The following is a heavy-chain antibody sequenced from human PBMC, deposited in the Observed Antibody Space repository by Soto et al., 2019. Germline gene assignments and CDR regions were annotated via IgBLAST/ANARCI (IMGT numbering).Heavy chain of an antibody. Sequence: ESGGGLVQPGGSLRLSCAASGFTFSNYAMTWVRQAPGKGLEWVSTISGGGDGTFYADSVKGRFTISRDNSRNTVYLQMNSLRAEDTAVYYCAKKGLGSLTTYCNSGDCHYAFDIWGQGTMVTVSS. CDR2: ISGGGDGT. D-gene: IGHD2-21*02. V-gene: IGHV3-23*01. J-gene: IGHJ3*02. CDR1: GFTFSNYA. CDR3: AKKGLGSLTTYCNSGDCHYAFDI.